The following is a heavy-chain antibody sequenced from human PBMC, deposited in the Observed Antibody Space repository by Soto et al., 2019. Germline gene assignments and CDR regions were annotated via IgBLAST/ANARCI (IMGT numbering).Heavy chain of an antibody. J-gene: IGHJ4*02. V-gene: IGHV3-48*04. Sequence: LSCAASGFTFSSYSMNWVRQAPGKGLVWVSHINSSSSTIYYADSVKGRFTISRDNAKNTLYLQMNSLRAEDTAVYYCARDVQFQSFDSWGQGTLVTVSS. CDR3: ARDVQFQSFDS. CDR2: INSSSSTI. CDR1: GFTFSSYS. D-gene: IGHD4-4*01.